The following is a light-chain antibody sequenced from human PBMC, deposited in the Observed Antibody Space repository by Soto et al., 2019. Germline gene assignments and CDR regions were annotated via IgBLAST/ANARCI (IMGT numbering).Light chain of an antibody. CDR3: SSYTSSSTDYV. V-gene: IGLV2-14*01. Sequence: QSVLTQPASVSGSPGQSITISCTGTSSNVGNYNSVSWYQQHPGKAPKLMIYGVSNRPSGVSDRFSGSKSGNTASLPISGLQAEDDADDYCSSYTSSSTDYVFGTGTKLTVL. CDR2: GVS. CDR1: SSNVGNYNS. J-gene: IGLJ1*01.